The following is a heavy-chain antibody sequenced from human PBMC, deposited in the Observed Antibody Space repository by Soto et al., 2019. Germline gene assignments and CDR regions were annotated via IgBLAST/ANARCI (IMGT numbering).Heavy chain of an antibody. Sequence: QVQLVQSGAEVKKPGASVKVSCKASGYNVTSYGISWVRQATGQGLELLGWISAYNGNTNYAQKLQGRVTMTTETSTSPAYMELRSLRSDDTAVYYGARDRGSYALDYWGQGTLVTVSS. V-gene: IGHV1-18*01. CDR1: GYNVTSYG. CDR2: ISAYNGNT. J-gene: IGHJ4*02. D-gene: IGHD1-26*01. CDR3: ARDRGSYALDY.